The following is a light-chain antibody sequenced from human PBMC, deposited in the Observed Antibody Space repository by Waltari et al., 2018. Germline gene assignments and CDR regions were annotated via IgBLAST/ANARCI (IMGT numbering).Light chain of an antibody. V-gene: IGLV1-44*01. Sequence: QSLLTQPPSASATPGQRVTVSCSGSSSNIGANAVNWYQQLPGPAPKLLIYNYNARPSGVPDRFSGSKSGTSASLAISGLQSEDEARYYCAAWDGSLHGVVFGGGTNLAVL. CDR2: NYN. J-gene: IGLJ2*01. CDR3: AAWDGSLHGVV. CDR1: SSNIGANA.